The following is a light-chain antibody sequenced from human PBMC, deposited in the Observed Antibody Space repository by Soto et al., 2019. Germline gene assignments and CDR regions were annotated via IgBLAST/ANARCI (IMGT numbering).Light chain of an antibody. Sequence: QSALTQPASVSGSPGQSITISCTGTSSDVGYYNYVSWLQQHPGQAPKLMIYEVTNRPPGVSNRFSGSKSGNTASLTISGLRAEDEADYYCSSYTTSTTWVFGGGTKLTVL. CDR3: SSYTTSTTWV. V-gene: IGLV2-14*01. CDR2: EVT. J-gene: IGLJ3*02. CDR1: SSDVGYYNY.